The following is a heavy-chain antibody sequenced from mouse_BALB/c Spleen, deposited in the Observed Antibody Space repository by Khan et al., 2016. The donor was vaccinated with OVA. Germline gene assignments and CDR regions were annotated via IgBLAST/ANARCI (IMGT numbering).Heavy chain of an antibody. CDR3: ARGGAAYYRNDGGAMEY. J-gene: IGHJ4*01. D-gene: IGHD2-14*01. Sequence: QIQLVQSGPELKKPGETVRISCKASGYTFTTAGIQWVQKMPGKGLKWIGWINTHSGVPKYAEDFKGRFAFSLAISVNTAYLQITNLNNEDTATYCCARGGAAYYRNDGGAMEYWGQGTSVTVSS. CDR2: INTHSGVP. V-gene: IGHV9-4*02. CDR1: GYTFTTAG.